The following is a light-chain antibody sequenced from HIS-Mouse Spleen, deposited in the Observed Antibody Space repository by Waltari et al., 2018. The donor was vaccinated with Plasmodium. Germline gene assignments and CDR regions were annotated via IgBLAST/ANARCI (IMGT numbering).Light chain of an antibody. CDR1: QDISNY. CDR2: DAS. J-gene: IGKJ2*01. Sequence: DIQMTQSPSPLSASVGDRGTITCQASQDISNYLNWYQQKPGKAPKLLIYDASNLETGVPSRFSGSGSGTDFTFTISSLQPEDIATYYCQQYDNLPYTFGQGTKLEIK. V-gene: IGKV1-33*01. CDR3: QQYDNLPYT.